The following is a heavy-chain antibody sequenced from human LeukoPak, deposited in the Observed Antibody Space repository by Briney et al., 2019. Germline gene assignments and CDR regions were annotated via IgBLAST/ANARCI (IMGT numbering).Heavy chain of an antibody. V-gene: IGHV3-30*02. CDR1: GFTFSSYG. CDR2: IRYDGSNK. D-gene: IGHD5-18*01. Sequence: GGSLRLSCAASGFTFSSYGMHWVRQAPGKGLEWVAFIRYDGSNKYYADSVKGRFTIPRDNSKNTLYLQMNSLRAEDTAVYYCARERAPDTAMVKPQGDYWGQGTLVTVSS. CDR3: ARERAPDTAMVKPQGDY. J-gene: IGHJ4*02.